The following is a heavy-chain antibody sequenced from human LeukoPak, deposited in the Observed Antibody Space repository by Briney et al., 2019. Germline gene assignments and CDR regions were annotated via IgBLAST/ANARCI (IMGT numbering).Heavy chain of an antibody. V-gene: IGHV5-51*01. CDR1: GYSFTSYW. Sequence: GGSLKISCKGSGYSFTSYWIGWLRQMPGKGLVWMGIIYPGDSDTRYSPSFQGQVTISADKSISTAYLQWSSLKASDTAMYYCASHGGIAARPLDGFDPWGQGTLVTVSS. CDR3: ASHGGIAARPLDGFDP. D-gene: IGHD6-6*01. CDR2: IYPGDSDT. J-gene: IGHJ5*02.